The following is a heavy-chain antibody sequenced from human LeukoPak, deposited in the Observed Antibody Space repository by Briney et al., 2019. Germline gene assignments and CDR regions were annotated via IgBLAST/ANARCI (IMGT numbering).Heavy chain of an antibody. CDR1: GFTFSNYA. CDR3: ARDLLVGERGTDY. V-gene: IGHV3-21*01. J-gene: IGHJ4*02. CDR2: ISSSSSYI. Sequence: GGSLRLSCAASGFTFSNYAMSWVRQAPGKGLEWVSSISSSSSYIYYADSVKGRFTISRDNAKNSLYLQMNSLRAEDTAVYYCARDLLVGERGTDYWGQGTLVTVSS. D-gene: IGHD2-8*02.